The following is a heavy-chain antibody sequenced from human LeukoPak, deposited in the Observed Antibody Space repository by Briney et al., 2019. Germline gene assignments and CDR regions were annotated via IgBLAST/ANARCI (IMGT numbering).Heavy chain of an antibody. CDR2: ISWDGGST. CDR1: GFTFDDYA. CDR3: AKASSGSYFLIGY. Sequence: QPGGSLRLSCAASGFTFDDYAMHWVRQAPGKGLEWVSLISWDGGSTYCADSVKGRFTISRDNSKNSLYLQMNSLRAEDTALYYCAKASSGSYFLIGYWGQGTLVTVSS. D-gene: IGHD1-26*01. J-gene: IGHJ4*02. V-gene: IGHV3-43D*04.